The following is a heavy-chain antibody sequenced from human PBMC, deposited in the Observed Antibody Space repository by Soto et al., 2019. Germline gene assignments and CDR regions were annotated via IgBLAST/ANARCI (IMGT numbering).Heavy chain of an antibody. CDR3: AKDRIGELSTVYYYYGMDV. CDR1: GFTFSSYG. Sequence: ESGGGVVQPGRSLRLSCAASGFTFSSYGMHWVRQAPGKGLEWVAAISYDGSNKYYADSEKGRFTISRDNSKNTLYLQMNSLRAEDTAVYYCAKDRIGELSTVYYYYGMDVWGQGTTVTVSS. D-gene: IGHD3-10*01. J-gene: IGHJ6*02. CDR2: ISYDGSNK. V-gene: IGHV3-30*18.